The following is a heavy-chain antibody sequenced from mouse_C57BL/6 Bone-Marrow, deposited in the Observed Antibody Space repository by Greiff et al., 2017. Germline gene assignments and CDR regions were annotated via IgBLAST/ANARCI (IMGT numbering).Heavy chain of an antibody. CDR1: GFSLTSYA. CDR2: IWTGGGT. Sequence: VMLVESGPGLVAPSQSLSITCTVSGFSLTSYAISWVRQPPGKGLEWLGVIWTGGGTNYNSALKSRLSISKDNSKSQVFLKMNSLQADDTARYYCASFSSYRFAYWGQGTLVTVSA. CDR3: ASFSSYRFAY. J-gene: IGHJ3*01. V-gene: IGHV2-9-1*01. D-gene: IGHD1-1*01.